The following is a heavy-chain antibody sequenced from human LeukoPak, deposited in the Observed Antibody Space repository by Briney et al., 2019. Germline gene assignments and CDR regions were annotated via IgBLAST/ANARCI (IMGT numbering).Heavy chain of an antibody. J-gene: IGHJ3*02. CDR1: GGTFSSYA. V-gene: IGHV1-69*06. Sequence: SVKVSCKASGGTFSSYAISWVRQAPGQGLEWMGGIIPIFGTANYAQKFQGRVTITADKSTSTAYMELSSLRSEDTAVYYCARVSPGSSSDDAFDIWGQGTLVTVSS. D-gene: IGHD6-6*01. CDR2: IIPIFGTA. CDR3: ARVSPGSSSDDAFDI.